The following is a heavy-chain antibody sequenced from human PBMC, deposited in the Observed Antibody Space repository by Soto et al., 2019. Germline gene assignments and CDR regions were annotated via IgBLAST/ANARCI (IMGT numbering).Heavy chain of an antibody. V-gene: IGHV4-39*01. CDR3: ARADRVATILSPFDY. CDR1: GGSISSSSYY. Sequence: SETLSLTCTVSGGSISSSSYYWGWIRQPPGKGLEWIRSIYYSGSTSYSPSIKSRVTISVDTSRNQFSLKLSSVTAAETAVYSCARADRVATILSPFDYWGQGTMVTVSS. CDR2: IYYSGST. J-gene: IGHJ4*02. D-gene: IGHD5-12*01.